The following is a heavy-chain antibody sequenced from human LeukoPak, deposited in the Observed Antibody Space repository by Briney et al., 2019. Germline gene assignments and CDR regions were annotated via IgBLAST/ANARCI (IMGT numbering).Heavy chain of an antibody. CDR3: ARDSIAAADDPYYFDY. CDR2: IYTSGST. D-gene: IGHD6-13*01. V-gene: IGHV4-4*07. Sequence: SETLSLTCTVSGGSISSYYWSWIRQPAGKGLEWIGRIYTSGSTNYNPSLKSRVTMSVDTSKNQFSLKLSSVTAAETAVYYCARDSIAAADDPYYFDYWGQGTLVTVSS. CDR1: GGSISSYY. J-gene: IGHJ4*02.